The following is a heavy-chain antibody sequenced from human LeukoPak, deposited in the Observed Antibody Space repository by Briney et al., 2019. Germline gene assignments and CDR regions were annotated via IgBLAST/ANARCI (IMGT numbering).Heavy chain of an antibody. CDR1: GGSISSGGYS. Sequence: PSETLSLTCAVSGGSISSGGYSWSWIRQPPGKGLEWIGYIYYSGSTNYNPSLKSRVTISVDTSKNQFSLKLSSVTAADTAVYYCAREDVRSGSYSHWGQGTLVTVSS. CDR3: AREDVRSGSYSH. D-gene: IGHD1-26*01. J-gene: IGHJ4*02. V-gene: IGHV4-61*08. CDR2: IYYSGST.